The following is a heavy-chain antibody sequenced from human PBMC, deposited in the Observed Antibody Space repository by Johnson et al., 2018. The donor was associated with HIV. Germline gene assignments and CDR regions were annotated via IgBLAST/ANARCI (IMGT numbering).Heavy chain of an antibody. CDR2: IRYDGSNK. Sequence: QEQLVESGGGVVQPGGSLRLSCAASGFTFSSYGMHWVRQAPGKGLEWVAFIRYDGSNKYYADSVKGRFTISRDNSKNTLYLQMNSLRPEDTAVYYCARDRAIVVAYDDFEIWGQGTMVTVSS. CDR3: ARDRAIVVAYDDFEI. V-gene: IGHV3-30*02. D-gene: IGHD3-22*01. J-gene: IGHJ3*02. CDR1: GFTFSSYG.